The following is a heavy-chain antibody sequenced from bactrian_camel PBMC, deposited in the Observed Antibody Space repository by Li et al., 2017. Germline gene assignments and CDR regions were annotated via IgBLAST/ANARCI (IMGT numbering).Heavy chain of an antibody. D-gene: IGHD6*01. CDR2: MSMRVGTP. Sequence: HVQLVESGGGSVQAGGSLTLSCAASGFSGSSSYCMGWFRQAPGKEREVVAGMSMRVGTPYYADSVKGRFTISQDNAKKTVFLQMNSLQLEDTAMYYCAAECGAVGGRWYGSFFGLGTQVTVS. V-gene: IGHV3-3*01. J-gene: IGHJ4*01. CDR1: GFSGSSSYC.